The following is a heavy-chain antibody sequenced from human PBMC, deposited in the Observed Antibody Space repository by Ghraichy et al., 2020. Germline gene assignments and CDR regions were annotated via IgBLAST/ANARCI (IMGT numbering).Heavy chain of an antibody. CDR2: ISGSGGTI. V-gene: IGHV3-23*01. CDR3: AKQALVGTTPARYVDF. D-gene: IGHD1-26*01. CDR1: GFTFSTYP. Sequence: GESLNISCAASGFTFSTYPMSWVRQAPGKELDWVSAISGSGGTIVYADSVNGRFTISRDNSKNTLYLQMNSLRAEDTAVYYCAKQALVGTTPARYVDFWGQGTLVTVSS. J-gene: IGHJ4*02.